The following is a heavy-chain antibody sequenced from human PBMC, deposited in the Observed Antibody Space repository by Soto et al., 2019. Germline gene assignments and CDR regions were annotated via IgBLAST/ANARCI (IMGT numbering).Heavy chain of an antibody. CDR1: GFTFSNYA. CDR3: AKDRTGVVYYGMDV. CDR2: ISGSGDST. Sequence: LRLSCAASGFTFSNYAMNWVRQAPGQGLEWVSSISGSGDSTYYAGSVKGRFTISRDNSKNTLYLQMNSLRAEDTAVYYCAKDRTGVVYYGMDVWGQGTTVTVSS. D-gene: IGHD7-27*01. J-gene: IGHJ6*02. V-gene: IGHV3-23*01.